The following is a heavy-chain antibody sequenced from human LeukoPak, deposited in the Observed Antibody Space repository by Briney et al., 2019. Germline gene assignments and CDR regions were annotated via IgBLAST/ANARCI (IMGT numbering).Heavy chain of an antibody. CDR1: GFTFSSYD. Sequence: GGSLRLSCAASGFTFSSYDMTWVRQAPGKGLEWVSAISASGGSTFYADSVKGRFTISRDNSKSTLSLQMNSLRAEDTAVYYCAKGTANIDYWGQGTLVTVSS. V-gene: IGHV3-23*01. CDR2: ISASGGST. D-gene: IGHD1/OR15-1a*01. CDR3: AKGTANIDY. J-gene: IGHJ4*02.